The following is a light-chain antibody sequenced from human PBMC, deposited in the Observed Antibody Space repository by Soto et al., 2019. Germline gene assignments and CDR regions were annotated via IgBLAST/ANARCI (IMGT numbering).Light chain of an antibody. V-gene: IGKV1-17*01. J-gene: IGKJ1*01. CDR2: GAS. CDR3: LQHYNYPQT. Sequence: DIQMTQSPSSLSASVGDRVTITCRASQGIRTDLVWYQQKPGKAPKRLIYGASSLQSEVPSRFSGSGSGTEFTLTVSSREPGDFATYYCLQHYNYPQTFGPGTTVEIK. CDR1: QGIRTD.